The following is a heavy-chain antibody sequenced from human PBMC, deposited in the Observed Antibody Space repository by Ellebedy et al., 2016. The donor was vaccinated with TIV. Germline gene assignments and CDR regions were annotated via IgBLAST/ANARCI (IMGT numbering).Heavy chain of an antibody. V-gene: IGHV1-69*13. CDR2: IIPIFGTA. CDR3: AGPIRNCSSTSCTILDY. CDR1: GGTFSSYA. J-gene: IGHJ4*02. Sequence: SVKVSCXASGGTFSSYAISWVRQAPGQGLEWMGGIIPIFGTANYAQKFQGRVTITADESTSTAYMELSSLRSEDTAVYYCAGPIRNCSSTSCTILDYWGQGTLVTVSS. D-gene: IGHD2-2*01.